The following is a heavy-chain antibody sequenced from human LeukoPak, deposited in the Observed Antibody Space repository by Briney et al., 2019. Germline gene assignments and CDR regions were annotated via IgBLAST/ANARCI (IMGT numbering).Heavy chain of an antibody. Sequence: GGSLRLSCAASGFIFDNYWMSWVRQAPEQGLEWVANIKQDESGKYYVDSVKTRFTISTENAKNTLYLQMDGLRADDTAVYYCARLQWPQLRAFDIWGQGTMVTVSS. CDR1: GFIFDNYW. D-gene: IGHD5-24*01. J-gene: IGHJ3*02. CDR2: IKQDESGK. V-gene: IGHV3-7*01. CDR3: ARLQWPQLRAFDI.